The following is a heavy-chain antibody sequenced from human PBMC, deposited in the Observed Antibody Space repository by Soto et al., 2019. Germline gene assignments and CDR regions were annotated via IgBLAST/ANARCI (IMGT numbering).Heavy chain of an antibody. CDR3: AKGGGRSFGGGGTFDP. J-gene: IGHJ5*02. CDR1: GYIFTRYD. D-gene: IGHD3-9*01. Sequence: QVQLVQSGAEVKKPGASVKVSCKASGYIFTRYDINWVRQATGQGLEYMGWMNPNSGNTGYAQKSHGRVPMTSDTSISTAYMELSTRELEDTAVYYWAKGGGRSFGGGGTFDPWGQGTLVTVSS. V-gene: IGHV1-8*02. CDR2: MNPNSGNT.